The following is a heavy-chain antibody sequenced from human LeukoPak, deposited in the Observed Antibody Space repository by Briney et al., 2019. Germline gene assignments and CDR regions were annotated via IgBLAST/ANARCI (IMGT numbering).Heavy chain of an antibody. V-gene: IGHV3-30*18. CDR3: AKAGGAPGTPVDY. CDR2: ISHDGSKK. Sequence: GGSLGLSCAGSGFTFSNYGMHWVRQAPGKGLEWVADISHDGSKKYYTDSVEGRLTISRDNSKRTLYLQMNSLRPEDTAVYYCAKAGGAPGTPVDYWGQGTLVTVSS. CDR1: GFTFSNYG. J-gene: IGHJ4*02. D-gene: IGHD3-16*01.